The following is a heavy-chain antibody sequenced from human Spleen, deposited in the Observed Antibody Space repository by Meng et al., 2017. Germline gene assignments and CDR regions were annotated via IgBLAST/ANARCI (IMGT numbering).Heavy chain of an antibody. V-gene: IGHV1-2*06. Sequence: VQRWQLGAEVKSQWATCKVSEQPSATPSPASSLHWVRQAPGQGLEWMGHIIPNSGDTLYAPKFQGRVSMTADTSIGTAYVELSGLRSDDTAVYYCARVWATRQVVLDYWGQGTLVTVSS. D-gene: IGHD5-12*01. CDR1: ATPSPASS. J-gene: IGHJ4*02. CDR2: IIPNSGDT. CDR3: ARVWATRQVVLDY.